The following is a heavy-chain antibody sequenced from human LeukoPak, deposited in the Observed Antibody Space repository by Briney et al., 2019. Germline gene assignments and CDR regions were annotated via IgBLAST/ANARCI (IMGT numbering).Heavy chain of an antibody. CDR1: GFTFSSYN. CDR2: ISNSGSTK. Sequence: PGGSLRLSCAASGFTFSSYNMNWIRQAPGKGLEWISYISNSGSTKYYADSVKGRFTISRDNAKNSVFLQMNSLRAEDTAVYYCAAVIDYWGQGTLVTVSS. CDR3: AAVIDY. J-gene: IGHJ4*02. V-gene: IGHV3-48*03.